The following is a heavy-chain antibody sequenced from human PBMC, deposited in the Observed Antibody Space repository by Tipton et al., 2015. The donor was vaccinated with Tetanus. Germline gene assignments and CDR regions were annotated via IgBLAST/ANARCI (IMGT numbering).Heavy chain of an antibody. CDR3: TIGYDFWSDTPPF. J-gene: IGHJ4*02. CDR1: GFIFSDHW. V-gene: IGHV3-7*01. D-gene: IGHD3-3*01. CDR2: IQPDGSEG. Sequence: SLRLSCAASGFIFSDHWMTWVRQAPGKGLEWVASIQPDGSEGHFVDSVKGRFTISRDNTKNSLYLQMSSLRNEDTAVYYCTIGYDFWSDTPPFWGRGTQVTVSS.